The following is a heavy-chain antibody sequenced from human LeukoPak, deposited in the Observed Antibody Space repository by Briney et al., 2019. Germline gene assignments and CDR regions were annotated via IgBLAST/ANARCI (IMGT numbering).Heavy chain of an antibody. V-gene: IGHV4-59*08. CDR1: GGSSSSYY. CDR2: LYYSGST. D-gene: IGHD5-18*01. Sequence: SETLSLTCIVYGGSSSSYYCRLIRPPPPPRLPLIRYLYYSGSTNYNPSLKSRVTISVDTSKNQFSLKLSSVTAADTAVYYCARHVYSYGHSYYFDYWGQGTLVTVSS. J-gene: IGHJ4*02. CDR3: ARHVYSYGHSYYFDY.